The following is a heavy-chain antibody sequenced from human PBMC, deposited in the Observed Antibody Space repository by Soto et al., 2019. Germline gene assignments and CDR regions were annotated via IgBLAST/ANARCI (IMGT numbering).Heavy chain of an antibody. D-gene: IGHD2-2*01. V-gene: IGHV2-5*02. CDR2: IYWDDDT. J-gene: IGHJ3*01. CDR3: AHAYGGTSWPNDAFDV. CDR1: GFSFSADGVG. Sequence: QITLKESGPTLVKPTQTLTLTCIFSGFSFSADGVGVGWIRQPPGKALEWLALIYWDDDTRYSPSLKSRLTITEDTSKTQVVLPMTNMDPVDTATYYCAHAYGGTSWPNDAFDVWGQGTVVTVSS.